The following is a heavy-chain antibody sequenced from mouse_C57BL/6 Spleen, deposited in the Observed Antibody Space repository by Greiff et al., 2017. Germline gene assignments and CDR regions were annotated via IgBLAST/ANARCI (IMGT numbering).Heavy chain of an antibody. Sequence: QVHVKQSGAELARPGASVKLSCKASGYTFTSYGISWVKQRTGQGLEWIGEIYPRSGNTYYNEKFKGKATLTADKSSSTAYMELRSLTSEDSAVYFCARRDFITSMDYWGQGTSVTVSS. CDR3: ARRDFITSMDY. J-gene: IGHJ4*01. CDR2: IYPRSGNT. D-gene: IGHD1-1*01. V-gene: IGHV1-81*01. CDR1: GYTFTSYG.